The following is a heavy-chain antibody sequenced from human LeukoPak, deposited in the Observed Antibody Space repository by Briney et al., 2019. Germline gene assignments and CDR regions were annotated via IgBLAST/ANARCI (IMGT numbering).Heavy chain of an antibody. CDR3: ARRLGGADALDY. D-gene: IGHD6-13*01. V-gene: IGHV5-51*01. CDR1: GYSFTNYW. J-gene: IGHJ4*02. Sequence: GESLKISWKGAGYSFTNYWIGWVRQLPGTGLEWMGIILPGDSDTRSSPSLPGPVTIPTDKSISTSYLQWTSLTASAPAIYFRARRLGGADALDYCGQGSLVTASS. CDR2: ILPGDSDT.